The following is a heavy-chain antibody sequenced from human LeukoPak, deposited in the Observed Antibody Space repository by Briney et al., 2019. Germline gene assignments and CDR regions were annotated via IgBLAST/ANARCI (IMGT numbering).Heavy chain of an antibody. J-gene: IGHJ4*02. CDR1: GFTVSSNH. V-gene: IGHV3-66*01. Sequence: GGSLRLSCAASGFTVSSNHMSWVRQAPGQGLEWVSVIYIGGTIHYADSVKGRFTISRDNSQNTVYLEMNSLRAEDTAVYHCARDGENHYYDYWGQGTLVTVST. CDR3: ARDGENHYYDY. D-gene: IGHD7-27*01. CDR2: IYIGGTI.